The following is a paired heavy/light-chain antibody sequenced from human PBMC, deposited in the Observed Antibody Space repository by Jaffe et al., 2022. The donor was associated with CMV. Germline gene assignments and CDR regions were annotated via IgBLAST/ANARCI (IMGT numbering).Light chain of an antibody. CDR2: SNN. CDR3: AAWDDSLSGRV. Sequence: QSVLTQPPSASGTPGQRVTISCSGSSSNIRSNTVNWFQQLPGTAPKLLIYSNNQRPSGVPDRFSGSKSDTSASLAISGLQSEDEADYYCAAWDDSLSGRVFGGGTKLTVL. CDR1: SSNIRSNT. V-gene: IGLV1-44*01. J-gene: IGLJ3*02.
Heavy chain of an antibody. V-gene: IGHV3-23*01. D-gene: IGHD4-17*01. CDR3: TKDSSSPLYGAWGGN. CDR2: ISSSGSTT. Sequence: EVQLLESGGDLVQPGGSLRISCAVSGFTFTNYVMTWVRQAPGKGLEWVSTISSSGSTTYYAGSVKGRFTISRDNSRNTLYLQMNSLRAEDTAVYYCTKDSSSPLYGAWGGNWGQGTLVTVSS. CDR1: GFTFTNYV. J-gene: IGHJ4*02.